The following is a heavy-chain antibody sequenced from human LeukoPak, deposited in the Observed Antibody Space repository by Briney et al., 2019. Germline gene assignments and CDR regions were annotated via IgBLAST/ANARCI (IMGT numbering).Heavy chain of an antibody. V-gene: IGHV1-18*01. CDR2: ISAYNGNT. J-gene: IGHJ4*02. D-gene: IGHD6-6*01. Sequence: ASVTVSCKASGYTFTSYGISWVRQAPGQGLEWMGWISAYNGNTNYAQKLQGRVTMTTDTSTSTAYMELRSLRSDDTAVYYCAREGSIAARSGVDYWGQGTLVTVSS. CDR3: AREGSIAARSGVDY. CDR1: GYTFTSYG.